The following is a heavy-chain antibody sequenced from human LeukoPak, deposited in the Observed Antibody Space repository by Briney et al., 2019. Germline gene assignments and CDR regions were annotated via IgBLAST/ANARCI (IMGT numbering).Heavy chain of an antibody. V-gene: IGHV1-18*01. J-gene: IGHJ6*02. Sequence: SVKVSCKASGYTFTSYGISWVRQAPAQGLEWMGWISAYNGNTNHAQKLQRRVTMTTDTSPSTAYMELRSLRSDDTAVYYCARVPCSSTSCYFLGEDYYYGMDVWGQGTTVTVSS. CDR3: ARVPCSSTSCYFLGEDYYYGMDV. D-gene: IGHD2-2*01. CDR1: GYTFTSYG. CDR2: ISAYNGNT.